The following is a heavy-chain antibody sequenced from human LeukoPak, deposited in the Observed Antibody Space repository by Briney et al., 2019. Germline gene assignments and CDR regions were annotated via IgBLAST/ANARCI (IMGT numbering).Heavy chain of an antibody. CDR1: DFAFSTYG. CDR2: ISGGGGST. D-gene: IGHD3-10*01. J-gene: IGHJ4*02. V-gene: IGHV3-23*01. Sequence: GGSLRLSCAASDFAFSTYGMSWVRQAPGKGLEWVSSISGGGGSTYYADSVKGRFTISRDNSKNTLYLQMNSLRAEDTAIYYCAKESSLLRGPTVIYYFDFWGQGTLVTVSS. CDR3: AKESSLLRGPTVIYYFDF.